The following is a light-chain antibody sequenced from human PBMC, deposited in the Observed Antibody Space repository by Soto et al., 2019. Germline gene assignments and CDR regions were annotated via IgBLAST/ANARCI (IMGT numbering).Light chain of an antibody. CDR1: QSLHSNF. CDR3: HQSGSSPFT. CDR2: SAS. V-gene: IGKV3-20*01. J-gene: IGKJ3*01. Sequence: EIVLTQFPATLSLSPGERATLSCRASQSLHSNFLVWYQQKPGQATRLLISSASRRATGIPDRFSGSGSGTYFTLTISSLDPEDFAVYYCHQSGSSPFTLGHGTKV.